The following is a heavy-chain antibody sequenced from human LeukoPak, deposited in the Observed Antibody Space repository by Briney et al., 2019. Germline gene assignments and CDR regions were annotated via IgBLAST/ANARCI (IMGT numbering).Heavy chain of an antibody. V-gene: IGHV3-48*02. CDR2: ISTSSSTI. J-gene: IGHJ4*02. CDR1: GFTFSSYS. D-gene: IGHD6-19*01. CDR3: ARDYRSSSGWAVDY. Sequence: GGSLRLSCAASGFTFSSYSMNWVRQAPGKGLEWVSYISTSSSTIYYADSVKGRFTISRDNAKNSLYLQMNSLRDEDTAVYYCARDYRSSSGWAVDYWGQGTLVTVSS.